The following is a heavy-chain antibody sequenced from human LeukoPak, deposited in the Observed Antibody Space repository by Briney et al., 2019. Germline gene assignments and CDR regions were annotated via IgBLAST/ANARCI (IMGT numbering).Heavy chain of an antibody. V-gene: IGHV4-38-2*02. D-gene: IGHD6-6*01. J-gene: IGHJ6*03. CDR2: IYHSGST. CDR1: GYSISSGYY. Sequence: SETLSLTCTVSGYSISSGYYWGWIRQPPGKGLEWIGSIYHSGSTYYNPSLKSRVTISVDTSKNQFSLKLSSVTAADTAVYYCARLLPGSIAARNYYYYYMDVWGKGTTVTVSS. CDR3: ARLLPGSIAARNYYYYYMDV.